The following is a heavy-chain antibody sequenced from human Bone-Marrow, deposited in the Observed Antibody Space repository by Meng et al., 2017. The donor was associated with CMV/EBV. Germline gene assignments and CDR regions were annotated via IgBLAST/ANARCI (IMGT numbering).Heavy chain of an antibody. CDR2: IWYDGSNK. V-gene: IGHV3-33*06. CDR3: AKERKSTHSYFDY. J-gene: IGHJ4*02. D-gene: IGHD2-2*01. Sequence: GESLKISCAASGFTFSSYGMHWVRQAPGKGLEWVAVIWYDGSNKYYADSVKGRFTISRDNSKNTLYLQMNSLRAEDTAVYYCAKERKSTHSYFDYWGQGTLVTVSS. CDR1: GFTFSSYG.